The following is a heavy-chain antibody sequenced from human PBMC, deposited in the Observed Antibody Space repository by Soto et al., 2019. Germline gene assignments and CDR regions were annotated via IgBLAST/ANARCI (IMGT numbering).Heavy chain of an antibody. Sequence: LRLSCAASGFTFSDYYMSWIRQAPGKGLEWISYISSSGSTIYYADSVKGRFTISRDNAKNSLYLQMNSLRAEDTAVYYCAGGSSSSVWFDPWGQGTLVTVSS. CDR1: GFTFSDYY. V-gene: IGHV3-11*01. CDR3: AGGSSSSVWFDP. J-gene: IGHJ5*02. CDR2: ISSSGSTI. D-gene: IGHD6-6*01.